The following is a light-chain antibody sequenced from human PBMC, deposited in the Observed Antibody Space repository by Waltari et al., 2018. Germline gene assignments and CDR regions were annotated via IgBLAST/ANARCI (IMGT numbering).Light chain of an antibody. CDR1: SSDVGSDNL. CDR3: CSYAGSSTLL. Sequence: QSALTQPASVSGSPGQSITVSCTGNSSDVGSDNLVSWYQQHPGKAPKLMIYEGSKRPSGVSNRFSGSKSGNTASLTISGLQAEDEADYYCCSYAGSSTLLFGGGTKVTVL. CDR2: EGS. J-gene: IGLJ2*01. V-gene: IGLV2-23*01.